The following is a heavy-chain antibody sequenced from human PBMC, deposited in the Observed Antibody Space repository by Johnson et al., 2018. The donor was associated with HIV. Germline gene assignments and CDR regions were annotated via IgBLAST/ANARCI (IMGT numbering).Heavy chain of an antibody. D-gene: IGHD1-26*01. CDR3: ARGSWSSGSYGIWYAFDI. CDR2: ISGSGGTI. V-gene: IGHV3-48*04. J-gene: IGHJ3*02. Sequence: MQLVESGGGVVQPGRSLRLSCAASGFTFSSYAMHWVRQAPGKGLEWVSYISGSGGTIYYADSVKGRFTISRDNAMNSVYLQMNSLRAEDTAVYYCARGSWSSGSYGIWYAFDIWGQGTKVTVSS. CDR1: GFTFSSYA.